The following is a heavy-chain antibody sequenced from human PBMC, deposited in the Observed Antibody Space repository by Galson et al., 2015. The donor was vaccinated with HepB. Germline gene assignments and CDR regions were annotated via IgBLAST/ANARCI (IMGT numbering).Heavy chain of an antibody. J-gene: IGHJ4*02. CDR1: GFTFSSYS. Sequence: SLRLSCAASGFTFSSYSMNWVRQAPGKGLEWVSSISSSSSYIYYADSVKGRFTISRDNAKNSLYLQMNSLRAEDTAVYYCARESRMGGYCTKGVCYTYPFDYWGQGTLVTVSS. CDR2: ISSSSSYI. CDR3: ARESRMGGYCTKGVCYTYPFDY. D-gene: IGHD2-8*01. V-gene: IGHV3-21*01.